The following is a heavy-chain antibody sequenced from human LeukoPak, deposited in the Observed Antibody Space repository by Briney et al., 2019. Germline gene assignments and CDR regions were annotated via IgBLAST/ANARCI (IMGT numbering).Heavy chain of an antibody. D-gene: IGHD5-18*01. Sequence: PGGSLRLSCAASGFTFTSYAMSWVRQAPGKGLEWVLAISGNSDSTYYADSVKGRFTISRDNSKNTLYPQMNSLRAEDTAVYYCAKDRGIQLCLHYWGQGTLVTVSS. V-gene: IGHV3-23*01. CDR3: AKDRGIQLCLHY. CDR2: ISGNSDST. CDR1: GFTFTSYA. J-gene: IGHJ4*02.